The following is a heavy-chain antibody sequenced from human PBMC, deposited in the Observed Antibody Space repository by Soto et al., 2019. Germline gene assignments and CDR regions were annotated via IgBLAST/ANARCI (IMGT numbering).Heavy chain of an antibody. D-gene: IGHD3-3*01. CDR1: GYTFTSYY. CDR3: ARSVLRFLEWLSRGYYYYGMDV. J-gene: IGHJ6*02. V-gene: IGHV1-46*01. Sequence: ASVKVSCKASGYTFTSYYMHWVRQAPGQGLEWMGIINPSGGSTSYAQKFQGRVTMTRDTSTSTVYMELSSLRSEDTAVYYCARSVLRFLEWLSRGYYYYGMDVWGQGTTVTVSS. CDR2: INPSGGST.